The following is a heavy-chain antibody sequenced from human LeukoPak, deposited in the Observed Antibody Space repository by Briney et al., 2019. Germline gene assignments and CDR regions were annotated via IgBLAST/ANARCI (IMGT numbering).Heavy chain of an antibody. CDR3: ARERMVRGVIKYNWFDP. Sequence: SETLSLTCTVSGGSISSSSYYWGWIRQPPGKGLEWIGSIYYSGSTYYNPSLKSRVTISVDTSKNQFSLKLSSVTAADTAVYYCARERMVRGVIKYNWFDPWGQGTLVTVSS. D-gene: IGHD3-10*01. CDR1: GGSISSSSYY. V-gene: IGHV4-39*07. CDR2: IYYSGST. J-gene: IGHJ5*02.